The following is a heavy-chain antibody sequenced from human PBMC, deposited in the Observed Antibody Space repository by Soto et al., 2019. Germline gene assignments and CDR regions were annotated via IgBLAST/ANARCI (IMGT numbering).Heavy chain of an antibody. V-gene: IGHV1-46*01. J-gene: IGHJ5*02. Sequence: ASVKVSCKASGYTFTSYYMHWVRQAPGQGLEWMGIINPSGGSTSYAQKFQGRVTMTRDTSTSTVYMELSSLRSEDTAVYYCARDLGYCSSTSCSYRGWFGPWGQGTLVTVSS. CDR3: ARDLGYCSSTSCSYRGWFGP. CDR2: INPSGGST. D-gene: IGHD2-2*01. CDR1: GYTFTSYY.